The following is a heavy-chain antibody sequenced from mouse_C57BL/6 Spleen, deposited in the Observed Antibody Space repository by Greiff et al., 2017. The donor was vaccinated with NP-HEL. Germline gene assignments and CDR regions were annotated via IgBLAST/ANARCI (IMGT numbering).Heavy chain of an antibody. D-gene: IGHD2-3*01. Sequence: QVQLQQPGAELVKPGASVKLSCKASGYTFTSYWMHWVKQRPGQGLEWIGMIHPNSGSTNYNEKFKSKATLTVDKSSSTAYMQLSSLTSEDSAVYDCAKKIYDGYRGYFDYWGQGTTLTVSS. CDR2: IHPNSGST. CDR1: GYTFTSYW. V-gene: IGHV1-64*01. J-gene: IGHJ2*01. CDR3: AKKIYDGYRGYFDY.